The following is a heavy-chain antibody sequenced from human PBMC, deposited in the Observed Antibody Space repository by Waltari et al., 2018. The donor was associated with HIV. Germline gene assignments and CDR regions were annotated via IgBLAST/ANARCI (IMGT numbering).Heavy chain of an antibody. J-gene: IGHJ4*02. CDR1: GGTFSSYA. CDR3: ARRRQYYYDSSGPSHFDY. CDR2: IIPIFGTA. D-gene: IGHD3-22*01. V-gene: IGHV1-69*01. Sequence: QVQLVQSGAEVKKPGSSVKVSCKASGGTFSSYAISWVRQAPGQGLEWMGGIIPIFGTANYAQKFQGRVTITADESTSTAYMELSSLRSEDTAVYYCARRRQYYYDSSGPSHFDYWGQGTLVTVSS.